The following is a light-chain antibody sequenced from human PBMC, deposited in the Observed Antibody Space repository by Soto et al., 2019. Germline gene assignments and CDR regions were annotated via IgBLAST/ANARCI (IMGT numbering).Light chain of an antibody. V-gene: IGKV1-9*01. J-gene: IGKJ5*01. CDR3: RQHNSFPIT. CDR1: QDISSY. Sequence: DIQLTQSPFFLSASVGDRVTITCRASQDISSYLVWYQQKAGTAPKSLIYGASSLQTGVPSRFSGSRSGTEFTLTISSLQTEDSATYYCRQHNSFPITFGQGTRLDIK. CDR2: GAS.